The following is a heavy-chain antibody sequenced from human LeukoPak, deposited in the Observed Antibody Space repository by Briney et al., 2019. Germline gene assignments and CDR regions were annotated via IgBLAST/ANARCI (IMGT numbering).Heavy chain of an antibody. Sequence: GRSLRLSCAASGFTFRIYSMNWVRQAPGKGLEWVSSISSSSGYIYYADSVKGRFTISRDNAKNSLYLQMNSLRAEDTAVYYCARGSTYYDSSGQVPFDYWGQGTLVTVSS. CDR1: GFTFRIYS. CDR3: ARGSTYYDSSGQVPFDY. D-gene: IGHD3-22*01. CDR2: ISSSSGYI. J-gene: IGHJ4*02. V-gene: IGHV3-21*01.